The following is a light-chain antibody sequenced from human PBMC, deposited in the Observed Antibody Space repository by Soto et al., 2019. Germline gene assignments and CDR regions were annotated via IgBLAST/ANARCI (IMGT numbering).Light chain of an antibody. CDR2: DAS. CDR3: QPYDNLPPSMIS. J-gene: IGKJ3*01. Sequence: DIQMTQSPSSLSASVGDRVTITCQASQDISNYLNWYQQKPGKAPKLLIYDASNLETGVPSRFSGSGSGTDFTFTISSLQPEDIATYYCQPYDNLPPSMISFGPGTKVDSK. CDR1: QDISNY. V-gene: IGKV1-33*01.